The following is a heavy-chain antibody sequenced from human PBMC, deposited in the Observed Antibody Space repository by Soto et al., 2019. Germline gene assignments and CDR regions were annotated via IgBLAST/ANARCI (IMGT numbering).Heavy chain of an antibody. V-gene: IGHV3-48*01. CDR3: ARITITMVRGVMGYYYYYYMDV. CDR1: GFTFSSYS. D-gene: IGHD3-10*01. J-gene: IGHJ6*03. Sequence: EVQLVESGGGLVQPGGSLRLSCAASGFTFSSYSMNWVRQAPGKGLEWVSYISSSSSTIYYADSVKGRFTISRDNAKNSLDLQMNSLRAEDTAVYYCARITITMVRGVMGYYYYYYMDVWGKGTTVTVSS. CDR2: ISSSSSTI.